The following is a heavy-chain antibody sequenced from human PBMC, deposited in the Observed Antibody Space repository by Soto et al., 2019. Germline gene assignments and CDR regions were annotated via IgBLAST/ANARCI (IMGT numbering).Heavy chain of an antibody. Sequence: QLQLQESGSGLVKPSQTLSLTCAVSGGSISSGGYSWSWIRQPPGKGLEWIGYIYHSGSNYYNPSRKSRVTISVDRSKNQFSLKLSSVTAADTAVYYCARENNVLPGGYFDYWGQGTLVTVSS. CDR2: IYHSGSN. J-gene: IGHJ4*02. D-gene: IGHD3-10*01. CDR1: GGSISSGGYS. CDR3: ARENNVLPGGYFDY. V-gene: IGHV4-30-2*01.